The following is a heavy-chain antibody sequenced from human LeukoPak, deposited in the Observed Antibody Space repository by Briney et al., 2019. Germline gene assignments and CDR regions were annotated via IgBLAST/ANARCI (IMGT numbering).Heavy chain of an antibody. V-gene: IGHV3-74*01. J-gene: IGHJ4*02. Sequence: GGSLRLSCAASRFTFSSYWMHWVRQAPGKGLVWVSRINSDGSSTSYADSVKGRFTISRDNAKNTLYLQMNSLRAEDTAVYYCARLHRSGPLDYWGQGTLVTVSS. CDR1: RFTFSSYW. CDR2: INSDGSST. D-gene: IGHD3-22*01. CDR3: ARLHRSGPLDY.